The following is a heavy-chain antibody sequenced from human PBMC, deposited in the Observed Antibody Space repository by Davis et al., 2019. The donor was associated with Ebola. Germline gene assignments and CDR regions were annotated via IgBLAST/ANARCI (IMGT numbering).Heavy chain of an antibody. CDR3: ARGTDGYNPGGYFDS. V-gene: IGHV5-51*01. Sequence: GESLKISCETSGYSFTSYWIGWVRQMPGKGLEWMGIIYPDNSDTRYSPSFQGQVTISADKSTTTAYLQWSSLKASDTAMYYCARGTDGYNPGGYFDSWGQGTLVTVSS. CDR1: GYSFTSYW. CDR2: IYPDNSDT. D-gene: IGHD5-24*01. J-gene: IGHJ4*02.